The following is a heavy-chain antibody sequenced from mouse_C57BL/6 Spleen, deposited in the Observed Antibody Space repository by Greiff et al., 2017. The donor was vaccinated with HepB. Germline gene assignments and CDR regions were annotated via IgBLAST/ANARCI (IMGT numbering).Heavy chain of an antibody. D-gene: IGHD1-1*01. V-gene: IGHV1-81*01. CDR2: IYPRSGNT. Sequence: VKLMESGAELARPGASVKLSCKASGYTFTSYGISWVKQRTGQGLEWIGEIYPRSGNTYYNEKFKGKATLTADKSSSTAYMELRSLTSEDSAVYFCASPLNYYGSRYAMDYWGQGTSVTVSS. J-gene: IGHJ4*01. CDR3: ASPLNYYGSRYAMDY. CDR1: GYTFTSYG.